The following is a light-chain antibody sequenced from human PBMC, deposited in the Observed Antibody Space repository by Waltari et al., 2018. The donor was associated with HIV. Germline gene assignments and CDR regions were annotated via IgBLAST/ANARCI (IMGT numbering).Light chain of an antibody. CDR1: QDIVNY. V-gene: IGKV1-16*02. J-gene: IGKJ1*01. Sequence: DIQMTQSPSSLSASVGDRVTITCRASQDIVNYLVWFQQKPGEAPKSLIYAASSLQRGVPSKFRGSGSGTDFTLTIARLEPEDFAVYYCQQSETFGQGTRVEIK. CDR3: QQSET. CDR2: AAS.